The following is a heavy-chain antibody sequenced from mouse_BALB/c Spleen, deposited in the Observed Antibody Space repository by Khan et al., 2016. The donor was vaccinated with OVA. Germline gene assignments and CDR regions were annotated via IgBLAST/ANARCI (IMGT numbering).Heavy chain of an antibody. CDR2: INTHSGVP. J-gene: IGHJ4*01. CDR1: GYTFTTAG. Sequence: QIQLVQSGPELKKPGETVRISCKASGYTFTTAGIQWVKKMPGKGLKWIGWINTHSGVPKYAEDFKGRFAFTLEISVSTAYLQITNLKTEDTATYFCARGGAAYYRNDGGAMEYWGEGTSVTVSS. CDR3: ARGGAAYYRNDGGAMEY. D-gene: IGHD2-14*01. V-gene: IGHV9-4*02.